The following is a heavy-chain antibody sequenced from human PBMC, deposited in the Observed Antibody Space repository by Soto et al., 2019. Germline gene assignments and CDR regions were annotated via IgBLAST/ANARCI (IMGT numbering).Heavy chain of an antibody. V-gene: IGHV5-10-1*01. CDR3: ARLQQQLVKD. CDR2: IDPSDSYT. J-gene: IGHJ4*02. Sequence: GESLKISCKGSGYSFTSYWISWVRQMPGKGLEWMGRIDPSDSYTNYSPSFQGHATIPADKSISTAYLQWSSLKASDTAMYYCARLQQQLVKDWGQGTLVTVSS. D-gene: IGHD6-13*01. CDR1: GYSFTSYW.